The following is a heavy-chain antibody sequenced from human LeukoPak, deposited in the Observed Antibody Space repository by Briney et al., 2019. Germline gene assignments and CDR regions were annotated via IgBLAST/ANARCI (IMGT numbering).Heavy chain of an antibody. Sequence: PGESLRLSCAASGFTFSNVWMSWVRQVPGKGLEWVGRIRRKTDGETTDHAAPVKGRFTISRDDSKNTLYLQMNSLKTEDTAVYYCAKDQRWESPHYLDSWGQGTLVTVSS. D-gene: IGHD1-26*01. V-gene: IGHV3-15*01. CDR3: AKDQRWESPHYLDS. J-gene: IGHJ4*02. CDR2: IRRKTDGETT. CDR1: GFTFSNVW.